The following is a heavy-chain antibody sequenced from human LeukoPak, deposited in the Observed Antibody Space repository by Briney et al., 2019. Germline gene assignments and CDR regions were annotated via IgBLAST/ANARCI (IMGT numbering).Heavy chain of an antibody. V-gene: IGHV1-69*06. Sequence: ASVKVSCKASGRIFSSYAISWVRQVPGQGLEWMGGIIPTFGKVNYAQKFQGRVTMTADKSTSTAYMELSSLRSEDTAVYYCARGIYESSGYYNNYYYMDVWGKGTTVTVSS. CDR1: GRIFSSYA. CDR3: ARGIYESSGYYNNYYYMDV. D-gene: IGHD3-22*01. J-gene: IGHJ6*03. CDR2: IIPTFGKV.